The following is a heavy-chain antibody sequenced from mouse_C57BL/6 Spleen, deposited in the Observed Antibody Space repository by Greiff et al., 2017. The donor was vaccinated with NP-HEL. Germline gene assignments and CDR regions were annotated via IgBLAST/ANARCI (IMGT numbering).Heavy chain of an antibody. Sequence: VKLMESGAELVKPGASVKMSCKASGYTFTTYPIEWMKQNHGKSLEWIGNFHPYNDDTKYNEKLKGKATLTVEKSSSTVYLELSRLTSDDSAVYYCARQGDYYYGGDYFDYWGQGTTLTVSS. D-gene: IGHD1-1*01. J-gene: IGHJ2*01. CDR2: FHPYNDDT. V-gene: IGHV1-47*01. CDR1: GYTFTTYP. CDR3: ARQGDYYYGGDYFDY.